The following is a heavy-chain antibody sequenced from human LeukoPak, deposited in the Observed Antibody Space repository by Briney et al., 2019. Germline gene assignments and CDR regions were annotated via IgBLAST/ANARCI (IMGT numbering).Heavy chain of an antibody. CDR2: ISYDGSNK. CDR1: GFTFSSYA. V-gene: IGHV3-30-3*01. Sequence: PGGSLRLSCAASGFTFSSYAMHWVRQAPGKGLEWVAVISYDGSNKYYADSVKGRFTISRDNSKNTLYLQMNSLRAEDTAVYYCARDYCSGGSCYGDYWGQGTLVTVSS. J-gene: IGHJ4*02. D-gene: IGHD2-15*01. CDR3: ARDYCSGGSCYGDY.